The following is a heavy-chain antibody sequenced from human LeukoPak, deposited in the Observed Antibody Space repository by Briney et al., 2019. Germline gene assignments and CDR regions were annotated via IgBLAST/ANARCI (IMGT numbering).Heavy chain of an antibody. D-gene: IGHD1-26*01. CDR2: IYHSGST. CDR1: GGSISSYY. V-gene: IGHV4-59*12. Sequence: SETLSLTCTVSGGSISSYYWSWIRQPPGQGLEWIGYIYHSGSTYYNPSLKSRVTISVDRSKNQFSLKLSSVTAADTAVYYCARVWSSFPYYFDYWGQGTLVTVSS. J-gene: IGHJ4*02. CDR3: ARVWSSFPYYFDY.